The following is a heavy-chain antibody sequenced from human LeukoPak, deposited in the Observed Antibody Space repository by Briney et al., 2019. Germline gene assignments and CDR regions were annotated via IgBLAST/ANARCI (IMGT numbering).Heavy chain of an antibody. CDR2: FYHGGGT. CDR1: GYSISTGYY. Sequence: SETLSLTCTVSGYSISTGYYWDWIRQPPGKGLEWIGTFYHGGGTYYNPSLKSRVTISVDTSKNQFSLKLSSVTAADTAMYYCASGYRSAESIAVSYWGQGTLVTASS. CDR3: ASGYRSAESIAVSY. V-gene: IGHV4-38-2*02. D-gene: IGHD6-19*01. J-gene: IGHJ4*02.